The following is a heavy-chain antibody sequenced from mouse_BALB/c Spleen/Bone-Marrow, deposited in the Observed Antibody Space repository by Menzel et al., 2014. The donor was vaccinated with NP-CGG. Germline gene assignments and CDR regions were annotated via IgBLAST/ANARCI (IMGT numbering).Heavy chain of an antibody. CDR3: ARNFPFDY. CDR2: IYPGGGDT. CDR1: GYTFTSYW. V-gene: IGHV1-87*01. Sequence: VQLQQSGAELARPGASVKLSCKASGYTFTSYWMQWVKQRPGQGLEWIGAIYPGGGDTGYTQKFKGKATLTADKSSTTAYMQLSSLTSEDSAVYYCARNFPFDYWGQGTTLTVSS. J-gene: IGHJ2*01.